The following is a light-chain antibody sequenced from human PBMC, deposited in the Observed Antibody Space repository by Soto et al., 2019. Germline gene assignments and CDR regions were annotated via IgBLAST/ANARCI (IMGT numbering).Light chain of an antibody. J-gene: IGKJ1*01. Sequence: DIHMTQFPSSLSASVGDRVTITCRASQTIRAYLNWFQQKPGKAPELLIYAASSLQSGVPPRFSGNVSGAEFTLTINSLQPEDTATYYCQQTYNVPQTYGQGTKVEIK. CDR1: QTIRAY. CDR2: AAS. V-gene: IGKV1-39*01. CDR3: QQTYNVPQT.